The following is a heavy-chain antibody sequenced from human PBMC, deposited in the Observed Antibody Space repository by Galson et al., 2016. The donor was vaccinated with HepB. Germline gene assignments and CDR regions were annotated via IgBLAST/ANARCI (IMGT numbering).Heavy chain of an antibody. Sequence: SLRLSCAVSGFIFSDYAMHWVRQAPGKGLEWVAVISYDGSEEFYADSLKGRFTSSRDNSRDTLYLQTNSLRHDEQAVYYCTKDPQLYVTRGVWDNWGQGTLVTVSS. J-gene: IGHJ3*01. CDR3: TKDPQLYVTRGVWDN. V-gene: IGHV3-30*07. CDR1: GFIFSDYA. D-gene: IGHD3-10*01. CDR2: ISYDGSEE.